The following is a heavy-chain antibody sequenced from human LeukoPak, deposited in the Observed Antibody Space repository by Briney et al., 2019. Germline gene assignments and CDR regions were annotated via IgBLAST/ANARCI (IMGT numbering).Heavy chain of an antibody. V-gene: IGHV3-64*01. Sequence: GGSLRLSCAASGFTFSSYAMHWIRQAPGKGLEYVSAISSNGDTTYYANSVKGRFTISRDNSKNTLYLQMGSLRAEDMAVYYCARQISRYCSGGSCYSGWELYFDYWGQGTPVTVSS. CDR2: ISSNGDTT. CDR3: ARQISRYCSGGSCYSGWELYFDY. D-gene: IGHD2-15*01. J-gene: IGHJ4*02. CDR1: GFTFSSYA.